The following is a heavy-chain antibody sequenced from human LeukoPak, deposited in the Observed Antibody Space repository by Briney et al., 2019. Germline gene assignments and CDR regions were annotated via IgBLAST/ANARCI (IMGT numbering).Heavy chain of an antibody. CDR2: IIPILGIA. J-gene: IGHJ5*02. V-gene: IGHV1-69*04. D-gene: IGHD3-16*02. CDR1: GGTFSSYA. CDR3: ARGTSGGVIVGNWFDP. Sequence: ASVKVSCKASGGTFSSYAISWVRQAPGQGLEWMGRIIPILGIANYAQKFQGRVTITADKSTSTAYMELSSLRSEDTAVYYCARGTSGGVIVGNWFDPWGQGTLVTVSS.